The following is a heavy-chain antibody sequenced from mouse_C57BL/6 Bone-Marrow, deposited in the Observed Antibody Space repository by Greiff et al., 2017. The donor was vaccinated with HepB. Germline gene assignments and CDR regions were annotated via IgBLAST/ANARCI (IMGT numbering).Heavy chain of an antibody. D-gene: IGHD2-3*01. V-gene: IGHV5-17*01. CDR3: ARGDGYYVWYFDV. CDR1: GFTFSDYG. CDR2: ISSGSSTI. Sequence: EVKLVESGGGLVKPGGSLKLSCAASGFTFSDYGMHWVRQAPEKGLEWVAYISSGSSTIYYADTVKGRFTISRDNAKSTLFLQMTSLRSEDTAMYYCARGDGYYVWYFDVWGTGTTVTVSS. J-gene: IGHJ1*03.